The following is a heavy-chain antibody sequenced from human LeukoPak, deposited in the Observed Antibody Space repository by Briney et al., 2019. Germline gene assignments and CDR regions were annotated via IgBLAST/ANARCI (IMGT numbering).Heavy chain of an antibody. CDR2: INSDGSST. CDR1: GFTFDDYA. CDR3: ARVLLWFGESFDP. J-gene: IGHJ5*02. D-gene: IGHD3-10*01. Sequence: GGSLRLSCAASGFTFDDYAMHWVRQAPGKGLVWVSRINSDGSSTSYADSVKGRFTISRDNAKNTLYLQMNSLRAEDTAVYYCARVLLWFGESFDPWGQGTLVTVSS. V-gene: IGHV3-74*01.